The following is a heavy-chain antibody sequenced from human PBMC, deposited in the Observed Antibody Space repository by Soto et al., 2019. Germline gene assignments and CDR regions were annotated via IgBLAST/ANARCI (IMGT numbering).Heavy chain of an antibody. D-gene: IGHD6-19*01. CDR3: ARSSIAVAGSYYFDY. Sequence: PGGSLRLSCAASGFTFSSYSMNWVRQAPGKGLEWVSYISSSSSTKYYVDSVKGRFTISRDNAKNSLYLQMNSLRAEDTAVYYCARSSIAVAGSYYFDYWGQGTLVTVSS. CDR1: GFTFSSYS. J-gene: IGHJ4*02. CDR2: ISSSSSTK. V-gene: IGHV3-48*04.